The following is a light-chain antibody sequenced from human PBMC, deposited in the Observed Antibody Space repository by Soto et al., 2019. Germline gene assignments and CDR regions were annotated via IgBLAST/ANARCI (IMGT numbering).Light chain of an antibody. Sequence: EIVLTQSPGTLSLSPGERATLSCRAGQSISSSYLAWYQQKPGKAPRLLIYAASSRATGIPDRFSGSGSGTDFTLTISRLEPEDFAVYYCQQYGSSSYTFGQGTQLEIK. CDR2: AAS. V-gene: IGKV3-20*01. CDR3: QQYGSSSYT. J-gene: IGKJ2*01. CDR1: QSISSSY.